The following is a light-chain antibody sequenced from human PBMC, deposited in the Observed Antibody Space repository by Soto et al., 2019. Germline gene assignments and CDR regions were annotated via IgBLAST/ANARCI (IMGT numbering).Light chain of an antibody. V-gene: IGKV3-20*01. CDR1: QSVSSSY. CDR3: QQYGSSGT. J-gene: IGKJ1*01. Sequence: VLKQSPGTLSLSKGARATLSCRAGQSVSSSYLAWYQQKPGQAPRLLIYGASSRATGIPDRFIVIGSGTDFTLPISRLEPEDFAVYDCQQYGSSGTFGQGTKVDNK. CDR2: GAS.